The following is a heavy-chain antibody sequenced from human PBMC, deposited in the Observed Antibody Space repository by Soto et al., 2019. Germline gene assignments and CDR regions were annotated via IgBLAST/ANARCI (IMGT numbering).Heavy chain of an antibody. CDR2: IYWDDDK. V-gene: IGHV2-5*02. CDR3: AHDSSGWYGMDV. D-gene: IGHD6-19*01. CDR1: GFSLSTRGVG. Sequence: QITLKESGPTLVKPTQTLTLTCTFSGFSLSTRGVGVAWIRQPPGKALEWLALIYWDDDKRYSPSLKSRLTITKDTSKDQVVLTMSNMDPVDTETYYCAHDSSGWYGMDVWGQGTTVTVSS. J-gene: IGHJ6*02.